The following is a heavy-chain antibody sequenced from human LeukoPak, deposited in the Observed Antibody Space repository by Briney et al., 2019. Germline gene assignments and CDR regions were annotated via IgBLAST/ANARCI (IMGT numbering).Heavy chain of an antibody. CDR2: IYRGGRT. CDR1: GFIVSSNY. V-gene: IGHV3-66*01. Sequence: GGSLSLSCAPSGFIVSSNYMSGVRQAPGKGVEWVSIIYRGGRTYDSDSVKGRFAISRDASTTPLYLQMNSLRAEDTAVYYCARNVVNDGYGLGSLNYWRQGTLVTVSS. D-gene: IGHD5-24*01. J-gene: IGHJ4*02. CDR3: ARNVVNDGYGLGSLNY.